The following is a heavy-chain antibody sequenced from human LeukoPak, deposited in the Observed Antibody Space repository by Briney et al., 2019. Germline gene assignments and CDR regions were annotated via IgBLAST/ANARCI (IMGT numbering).Heavy chain of an antibody. Sequence: GASVKVSCKASGYTFTDYYIHWVRQAPGQGLEWMGWISAYNGNTNYAQKLQGRVTMTTDTSTSTAYMELRSLRSDDTAVYYCAREVRNYDFWSVTQGYFDLWGRGTLVTVSS. J-gene: IGHJ2*01. CDR3: AREVRNYDFWSVTQGYFDL. CDR2: ISAYNGNT. V-gene: IGHV1-18*04. D-gene: IGHD3-3*01. CDR1: GYTFTDYY.